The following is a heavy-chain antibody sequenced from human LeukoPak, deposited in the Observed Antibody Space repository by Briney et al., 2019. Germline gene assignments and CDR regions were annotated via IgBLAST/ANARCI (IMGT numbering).Heavy chain of an antibody. D-gene: IGHD2-2*01. CDR3: ARDRHCISTSCHNPVTSVYFYYYMDV. CDR1: GDSINNYY. J-gene: IGHJ6*03. CDR2: IYSSGTT. V-gene: IGHV4-4*07. Sequence: ASETLSLTCSVSGDSINNYYWSWIRQPAGKGPEWVGRIYSSGTTNYNPSLESRVSMSVDTSKNQVSLRLTDLTAADTAVYYCARDRHCISTSCHNPVTSVYFYYYMDVWGKGTTVTVSS.